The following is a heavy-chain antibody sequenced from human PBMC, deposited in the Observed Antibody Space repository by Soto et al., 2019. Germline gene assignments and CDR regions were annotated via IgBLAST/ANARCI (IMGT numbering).Heavy chain of an antibody. CDR1: GXTFSNNA. Sequence: GSLRLSCAASGXTFSNNAMSWVRQAPGKGLEWVSSISGSGGNTYYAESVKGRFTISRDNSKNTLYVQINTLRAEDTAVYYCEKDRGYSYGWAKSDAFDVWGQGTMGPVSS. CDR2: ISGSGGNT. J-gene: IGHJ3*01. D-gene: IGHD5-18*01. CDR3: EKDRGYSYGWAKSDAFDV. V-gene: IGHV3-23*01.